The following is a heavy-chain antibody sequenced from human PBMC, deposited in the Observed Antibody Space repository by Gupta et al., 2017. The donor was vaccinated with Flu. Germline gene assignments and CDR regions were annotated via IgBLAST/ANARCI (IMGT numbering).Heavy chain of an antibody. CDR2: ISFDGKNE. D-gene: IGHD2-15*01. Sequence: GVHWVRQAPGKGMEWVEGISFDGKNEYYADYVKGRFNIARDNAKNTLYLQMNNLRVEDTSVYYCAKDAGSCSDGTCLDCDDWGQGTGVP. CDR1: G. V-gene: IGHV3-30*18. J-gene: IGHJ4*02. CDR3: AKDAGSCSDGTCLDCDD.